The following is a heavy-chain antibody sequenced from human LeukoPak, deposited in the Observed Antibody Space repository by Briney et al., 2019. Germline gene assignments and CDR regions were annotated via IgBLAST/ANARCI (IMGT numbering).Heavy chain of an antibody. Sequence: GASVKVSCKASGGTFSSYAISWVRQAPGQGLEWMGGIIPIFGTANYAQKFQGRVTITTDESTSTAYMELSSLRSEDTAVYYCARAYYDYVRGSYRYDAFDIWGQGTMVTVSS. D-gene: IGHD3-16*02. CDR2: IIPIFGTA. J-gene: IGHJ3*02. V-gene: IGHV1-69*05. CDR3: ARAYYDYVRGSYRYDAFDI. CDR1: GGTFSSYA.